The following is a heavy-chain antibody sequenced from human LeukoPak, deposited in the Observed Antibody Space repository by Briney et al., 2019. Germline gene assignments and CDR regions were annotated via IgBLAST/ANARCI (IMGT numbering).Heavy chain of an antibody. D-gene: IGHD5-18*01. CDR2: INSDGSST. Sequence: GGSLRLSCAVSGFTFSSYWMHWVRQAPGKGLVWVSRINSDGSSTRYADSVKGRFTISRDNAKNTLYLQMNSLRAEDTAVYYCARGAAVDTALIYLDYWGQGTLVTVSS. CDR1: GFTFSSYW. CDR3: ARGAAVDTALIYLDY. J-gene: IGHJ4*02. V-gene: IGHV3-74*01.